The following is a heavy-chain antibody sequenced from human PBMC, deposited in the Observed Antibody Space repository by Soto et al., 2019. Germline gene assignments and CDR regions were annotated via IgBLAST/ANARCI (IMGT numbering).Heavy chain of an antibody. CDR3: ATDHRYSSSWADY. CDR1: GYTLTELS. Sequence: ASVKVSCKVSGYTLTELSMHWVRQAPGKGLEWVGGFDPEDGETIYAQKFQGRVTMTEDTSTDTAYMELSSLRSEDTAVYYCATDHRYSSSWADYWGQGTLVTVSS. J-gene: IGHJ4*02. D-gene: IGHD6-6*01. V-gene: IGHV1-24*01. CDR2: FDPEDGET.